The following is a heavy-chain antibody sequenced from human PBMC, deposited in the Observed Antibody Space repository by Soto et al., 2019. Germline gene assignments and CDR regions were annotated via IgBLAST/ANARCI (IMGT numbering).Heavy chain of an antibody. Sequence: QVHLVESGGGVGQPGGSLRLACAASEFSFSSYAMHWIRQAPGKGLEWVAVISFDGNIIQYADSVKGRFIISRDNIKYTLFLQMNSLRGEDKAVYYCAGTLDTITYYFDYWGQGTQVTVTS. CDR2: ISFDGNII. CDR1: EFSFSSYA. J-gene: IGHJ4*02. CDR3: AGTLDTITYYFDY. V-gene: IGHV3-30-3*01. D-gene: IGHD3-3*01.